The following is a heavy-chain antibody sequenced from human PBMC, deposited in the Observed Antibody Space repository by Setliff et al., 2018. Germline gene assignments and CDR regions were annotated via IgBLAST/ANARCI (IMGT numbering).Heavy chain of an antibody. J-gene: IGHJ5*02. D-gene: IGHD3-3*02. V-gene: IGHV4-39*01. CDR2: IYYSGTT. CDR1: GGSISSSDFY. Sequence: SETLSLTCTVSGGSISSSDFYWGWIRQPPGKGLEWIGSIYYSGTTYYNPSLKSPVTISIDTSKNQFSLKLSSVTAADTAIYYCARHDARGFSKIEGWGNWFDPWGQGILVTVSS. CDR3: ARHDARGFSKIEGWGNWFDP.